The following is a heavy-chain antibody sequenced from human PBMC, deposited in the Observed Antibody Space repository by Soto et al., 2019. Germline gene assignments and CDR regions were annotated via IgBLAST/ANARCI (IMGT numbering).Heavy chain of an antibody. CDR2: ISGSGGST. Sequence: EVQLLESGGGLVQPGGSLRLSCAASGFTFSSYAMSWVRQAPGKGLEWVSAISGSGGSTYYADSVKGRFTISRDNSKNTLYLQMNSLRAEDTAVYYCAKEGQGWLLRGSGAFDIWGQGTMVTVSS. J-gene: IGHJ3*02. CDR1: GFTFSSYA. D-gene: IGHD3-22*01. V-gene: IGHV3-23*01. CDR3: AKEGQGWLLRGSGAFDI.